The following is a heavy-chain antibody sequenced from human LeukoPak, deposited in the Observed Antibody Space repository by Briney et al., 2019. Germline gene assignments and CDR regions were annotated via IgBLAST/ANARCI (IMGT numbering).Heavy chain of an antibody. Sequence: PSETLSLTCTVSGGSVSSGSYYWSWIRQPPGKGLEWIGYIYYSGSTNYNPSLKSRVTISVDTSKNQFSLKLSSVTAADTAVYYCARLSKGVVWRWGQGTLVTVSS. J-gene: IGHJ4*02. D-gene: IGHD3-3*01. CDR1: GGSVSSGSYY. CDR2: IYYSGST. CDR3: ARLSKGVVWR. V-gene: IGHV4-61*01.